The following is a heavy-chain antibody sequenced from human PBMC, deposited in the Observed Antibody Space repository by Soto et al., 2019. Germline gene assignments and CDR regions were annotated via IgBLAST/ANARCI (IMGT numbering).Heavy chain of an antibody. D-gene: IGHD4-4*01. CDR1: GGTFSSYT. V-gene: IGHV1-69*04. Sequence: ASVKVSCKASGGTFSSYTISWVRQAPGQGLEWMGRIIPILGIANYAQKFQGRVTITADKSTSTAYMELSSLRSEDTAVYYCARDLLFDSTVTTGDRYYYYYGMDVWGQGTTVTVSS. CDR2: IIPILGIA. J-gene: IGHJ6*02. CDR3: ARDLLFDSTVTTGDRYYYYYGMDV.